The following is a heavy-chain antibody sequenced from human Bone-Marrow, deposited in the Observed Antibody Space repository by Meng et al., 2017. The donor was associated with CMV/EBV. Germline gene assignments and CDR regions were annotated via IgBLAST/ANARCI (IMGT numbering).Heavy chain of an antibody. Sequence: GGSLRLSCAASGFTFSSYAMHWVRQAPGKGLEWVAVISYDGSNKYYADSVKGRFTISRDNSKNTLYLQMNSLRAEDTAVYYCAREGGYCSSTSCPGYFDYWGQGTRVTVSS. CDR1: GFTFSSYA. J-gene: IGHJ4*02. D-gene: IGHD2-2*01. CDR2: ISYDGSNK. V-gene: IGHV3-30*04. CDR3: AREGGYCSSTSCPGYFDY.